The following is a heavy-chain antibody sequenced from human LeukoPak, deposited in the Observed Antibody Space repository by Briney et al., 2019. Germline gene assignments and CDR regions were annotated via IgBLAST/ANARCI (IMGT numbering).Heavy chain of an antibody. J-gene: IGHJ4*02. D-gene: IGHD2-21*01. V-gene: IGHV4-31*03. CDR3: ARFDVVGLYYFDY. CDR2: IYYSGST. Sequence: PSETLCLTCTVSGGSISSGGYYWSWIRQHPGKGLEWIGYIYYSGSTYYNPSLKSRVTISVDTSKNQFSLKLSSVTAADTAVYYCARFDVVGLYYFDYWGQGTLVTVSS. CDR1: GGSISSGGYY.